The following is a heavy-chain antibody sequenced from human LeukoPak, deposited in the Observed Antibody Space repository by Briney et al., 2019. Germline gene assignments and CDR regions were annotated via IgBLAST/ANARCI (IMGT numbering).Heavy chain of an antibody. J-gene: IGHJ4*02. CDR1: GFTFSSYW. D-gene: IGHD3-22*01. CDR2: IKQDGSEK. CDR3: VREHYYDTRGYYYIPLDY. V-gene: IGHV3-7*01. Sequence: GGSLRLSCAASGFTFSSYWMSWVRQAPGKGLEWVANIKQDGSEKYYVDSVKGRFTISRDNAKNSLYLQMNSLRVEDTAVYYCVREHYYDTRGYYYIPLDYWGQGTLVTVSS.